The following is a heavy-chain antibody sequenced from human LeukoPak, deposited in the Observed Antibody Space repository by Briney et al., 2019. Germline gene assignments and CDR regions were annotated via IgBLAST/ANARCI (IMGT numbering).Heavy chain of an antibody. J-gene: IGHJ3*02. CDR2: INPSGST. D-gene: IGHD2-21*02. CDR1: GGSYGGSFSSYY. Sequence: PSETLSLTCAVYGGSYGGSFSSYYWSWIRQPPGKGLEWIGEINPSGSTNYNPSLKSRVTISGDTSKNQFSLNLSSVTAADTAVYFCARRLGYCGGDCSRVVAFDIWGQGTMVTVSS. CDR3: ARRLGYCGGDCSRVVAFDI. V-gene: IGHV4-34*01.